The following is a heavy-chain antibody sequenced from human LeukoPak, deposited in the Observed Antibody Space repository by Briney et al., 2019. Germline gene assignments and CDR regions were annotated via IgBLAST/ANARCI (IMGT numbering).Heavy chain of an antibody. V-gene: IGHV3-7*04. D-gene: IGHD2-21*02. CDR2: IHPEGNEK. CDR3: ARGDDFSGDY. Sequence: GGSLRLSCTASGFTFSTYRMSWVRQAPGEGLEWVANIHPEGNEKYHVDSVKGRFTISRDNAKNSLYLQMNSLRVEDTAVYYCARGDDFSGDYWGQGTLVTVSS. CDR1: GFTFSTYR. J-gene: IGHJ4*02.